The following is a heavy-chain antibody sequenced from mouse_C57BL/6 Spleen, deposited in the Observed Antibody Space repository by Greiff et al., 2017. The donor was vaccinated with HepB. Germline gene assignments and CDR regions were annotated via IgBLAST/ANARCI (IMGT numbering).Heavy chain of an antibody. D-gene: IGHD4-1*02. J-gene: IGHJ4*01. CDR1: GYAFSSYW. Sequence: VQLQQSGAELVKPGASVKISCKASGYAFSSYWMNWVKQRPGKGLERIGQIYPGDGDTNYNGKFKGKATLTEDKSSSTAYMQLSSLTSEDSAVYCCARPQRGHYAMDYWGQRTSVTVAS. CDR3: ARPQRGHYAMDY. V-gene: IGHV1-80*01. CDR2: IYPGDGDT.